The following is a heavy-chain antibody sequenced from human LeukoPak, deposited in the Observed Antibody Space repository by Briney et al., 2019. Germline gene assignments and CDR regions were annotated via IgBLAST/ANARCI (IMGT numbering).Heavy chain of an antibody. V-gene: IGHV4-34*01. Sequence: SETLSLTCAVYGGSFSGYYWSWIRQPPGKGLEWIGSIYYSGSTYYNPSLKSRVTISVDTSKNQFSLKLSSVTAADTAVYYCARQAVTVKSIYYYYGMDVWGQGTTVTVSS. J-gene: IGHJ6*02. D-gene: IGHD4-11*01. CDR1: GGSFSGYY. CDR3: ARQAVTVKSIYYYYGMDV. CDR2: IYYSGST.